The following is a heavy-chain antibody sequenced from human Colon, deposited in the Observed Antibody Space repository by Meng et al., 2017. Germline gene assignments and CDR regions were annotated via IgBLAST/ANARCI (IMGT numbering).Heavy chain of an antibody. CDR1: GFTFSSHR. D-gene: IGHD6-6*01. V-gene: IGHV3-21*01. CDR2: ISSGGNFI. Sequence: EVQLVESGGGLVKPGGSLRLSCAASGFTFSSHRMNWVRQAPGKGLEWVSTISSGGNFIYYADSLKGRFTISRDNAKNSLYLQIDSLRAEDTAVYYCARDIPGRLFDNWGQGTLVTVSS. CDR3: ARDIPGRLFDN. J-gene: IGHJ4*02.